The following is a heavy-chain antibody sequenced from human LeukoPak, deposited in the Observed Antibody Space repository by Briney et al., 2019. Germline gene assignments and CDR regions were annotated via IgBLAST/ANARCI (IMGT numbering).Heavy chain of an antibody. V-gene: IGHV4-59*12. CDR3: ARDEWELLLFDY. CDR2: NYYNENT. J-gene: IGHJ4*02. CDR1: GGSISGYY. Sequence: PSETLSLTCTVSGGSISGYYWSWIRQPPGKGLEWIGYNYYNENTNYNPSLKSRATISVDTSKNQFSLKLSSVTAADTAVYYCARDEWELLLFDYWGQGTLVTVSS. D-gene: IGHD1-26*01.